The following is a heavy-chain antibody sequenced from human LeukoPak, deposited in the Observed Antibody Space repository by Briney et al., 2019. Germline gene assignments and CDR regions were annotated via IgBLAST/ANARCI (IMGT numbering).Heavy chain of an antibody. Sequence: PGGSLRLSCAASGFIFSNYGMHWVRQAPGKGLEWVAVISYDGSNKYYADSVKGRFTISRDNSKNTLYLQMNSLRAEDTAVYYCAKTPPTFNYDILTGYFDYWGQGTLVTVSS. CDR2: ISYDGSNK. V-gene: IGHV3-30*18. CDR1: GFIFSNYG. CDR3: AKTPPTFNYDILTGYFDY. D-gene: IGHD3-9*01. J-gene: IGHJ4*02.